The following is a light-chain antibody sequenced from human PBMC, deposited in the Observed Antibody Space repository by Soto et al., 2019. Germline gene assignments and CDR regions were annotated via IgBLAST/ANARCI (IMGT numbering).Light chain of an antibody. V-gene: IGKV3-15*01. CDR3: QEYNNWPIT. CDR1: QSITNN. J-gene: IGKJ5*01. Sequence: IVLTQPPATLSLSPGARATLSCTASQSITNNYLSWYQQKPGQASRLVIYGAYTRATGIEGRFSGSGSGKEFTLTIRSVQSEDLAVYYCQEYNNWPITFGQGTRLEIK. CDR2: GAY.